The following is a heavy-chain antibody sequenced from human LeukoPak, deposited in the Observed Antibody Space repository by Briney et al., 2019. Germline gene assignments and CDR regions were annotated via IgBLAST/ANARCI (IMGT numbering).Heavy chain of an antibody. J-gene: IGHJ6*02. CDR2: TCYDGSKK. Sequence: GRSLRLSCAASGFTFSSYGMHWVRQAPGKGLEWVAATCYDGSKKYYADSVKGRFTISRDNSKNTLYLQMNSLRAEDTAVYFCARGGHCSTTSCSNYDGMDVCDQGNTLTVSS. CDR3: ARGGHCSTTSCSNYDGMDV. D-gene: IGHD2-2*01. V-gene: IGHV3-33*01. CDR1: GFTFSSYG.